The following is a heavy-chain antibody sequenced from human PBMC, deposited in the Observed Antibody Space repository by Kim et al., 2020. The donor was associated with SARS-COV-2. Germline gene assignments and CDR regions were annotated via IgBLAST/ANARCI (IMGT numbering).Heavy chain of an antibody. CDR3: ARLPYGDYIRGTYRYSWGYFDS. CDR1: GGSFSGFF. D-gene: IGHD3-16*02. V-gene: IGHV4-34*01. CDR2: INHSGII. J-gene: IGHJ4*02. Sequence: SETLSLTCAVYGGSFSGFFWSWIRQPPGKGLEWIGEINHSGIIKYNPSLKSRLTISADTSKNQFSLNLNSVTAADTAVYYCARLPYGDYIRGTYRYSWGYFDSWGQGTLVTVSS.